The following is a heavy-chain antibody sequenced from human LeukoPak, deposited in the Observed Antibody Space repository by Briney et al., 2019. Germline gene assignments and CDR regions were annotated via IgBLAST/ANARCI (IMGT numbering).Heavy chain of an antibody. CDR3: ARMEEDNGDYYFDF. V-gene: IGHV4-59*01. Sequence: ETLSLTCTVSGGSISSYYWSWIRQPPGKGLEWVGYIYYSVSSHYNPSLTNRVTISLDTSKNQFSLKLSSVTAADTAVYYCARMEEDNGDYYFDFWGQGTLVAVSS. J-gene: IGHJ4*02. D-gene: IGHD4-17*01. CDR1: GGSISSYY. CDR2: IYYSVSS.